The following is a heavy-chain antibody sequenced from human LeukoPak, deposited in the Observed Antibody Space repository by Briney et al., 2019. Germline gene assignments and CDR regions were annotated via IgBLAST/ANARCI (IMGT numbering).Heavy chain of an antibody. J-gene: IGHJ3*02. D-gene: IGHD3-22*01. Sequence: SETLSLTCAVSGSSISSGGYSWSWIRQPPGKGLEWIGYIYHSGSTYYNPSLKSRVTISVDRSKNQFSLKLSSVTAADTAVYYCATYYYDSSGYYGAFDIWGQGTMVTVSS. CDR3: ATYYYDSSGYYGAFDI. CDR2: IYHSGST. V-gene: IGHV4-30-2*01. CDR1: GSSISSGGYS.